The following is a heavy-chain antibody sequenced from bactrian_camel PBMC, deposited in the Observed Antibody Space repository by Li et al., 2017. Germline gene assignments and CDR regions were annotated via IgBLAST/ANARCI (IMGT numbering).Heavy chain of an antibody. J-gene: IGHJ4*01. CDR3: AAARLGYCPIIQYNY. Sequence: HVQLVESGGGSVEAGGTLTLSCVVSGFTIGQRCMGWFRQAPGKEREFVSAIGSDGSTIYADSVKGRFTISRDSAKNTLYLQMNSLNPEDTAMYYCAAARLGYCPIIQYNYWGQGTQVTVS. V-gene: IGHV3S55*01. CDR2: IGSDGST. D-gene: IGHD5*01. CDR1: GFTIGQRC.